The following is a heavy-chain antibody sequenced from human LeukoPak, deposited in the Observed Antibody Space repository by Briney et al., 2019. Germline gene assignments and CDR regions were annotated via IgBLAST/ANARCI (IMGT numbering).Heavy chain of an antibody. Sequence: GGSLRLSCAASGFTVSSNYMSWVRQAPGKGLEWVSVIYSGGSTYYADSVKGRFTISRDNSKNSLYLQMNSLRAEDTAVYYCASSRDGYNVDWGQGTLVTVSS. D-gene: IGHD5-24*01. CDR1: GFTVSSNY. CDR2: IYSGGST. J-gene: IGHJ4*02. V-gene: IGHV3-53*01. CDR3: ASSRDGYNVD.